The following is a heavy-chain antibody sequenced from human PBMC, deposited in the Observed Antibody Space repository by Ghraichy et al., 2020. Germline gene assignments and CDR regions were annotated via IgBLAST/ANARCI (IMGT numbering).Heavy chain of an antibody. CDR1: GFTVSSSY. Sequence: GGSLRLSCAASGFTVSSSYMSWVRQAPGKGLEWVSIIYSGGNTYYADSVKGRFTISRDISKNTLYLQMNSLRGEDTAVYYCAREDGDWTGDDYWGQGTLVTVSS. J-gene: IGHJ4*02. CDR3: AREDGDWTGDDY. V-gene: IGHV3-53*01. CDR2: IYSGGNT. D-gene: IGHD4-17*01.